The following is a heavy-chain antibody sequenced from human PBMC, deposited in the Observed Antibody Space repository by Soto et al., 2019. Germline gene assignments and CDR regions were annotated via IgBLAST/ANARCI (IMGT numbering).Heavy chain of an antibody. Sequence: QVNLVQSETEVKEPGASVTVSCKTSDSTFTGYTVNWVRQAPGQGLEWLGWISSLNGNTKYARKYQGRLTMTTNTSATTAYMELRSLRSDDTAVYFCARGTVTSGRWFGPWGQGTLVTVSS. CDR1: DSTFTGYT. V-gene: IGHV1-18*04. D-gene: IGHD4-17*01. CDR2: ISSLNGNT. J-gene: IGHJ5*02. CDR3: ARGTVTSGRWFGP.